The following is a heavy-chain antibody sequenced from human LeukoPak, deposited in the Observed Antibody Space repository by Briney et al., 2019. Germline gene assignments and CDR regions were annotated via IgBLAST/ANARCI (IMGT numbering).Heavy chain of an antibody. CDR3: AKGKDC. CDR2: ITGSGGST. CDR1: EFTFSDYA. Sequence: GGSLRLSCVASEFTFSDYAMSWVRQTPGKGLEWVSAITGSGGSTYYADSVKGRFTISRDNSKNTLYLQMNSLRPDDTAVYYCAKGKDCWGQGTLVTVSS. V-gene: IGHV3-23*01. J-gene: IGHJ4*02.